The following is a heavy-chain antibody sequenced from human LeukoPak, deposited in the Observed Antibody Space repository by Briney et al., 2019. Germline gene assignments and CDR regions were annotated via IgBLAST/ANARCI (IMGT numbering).Heavy chain of an antibody. Sequence: GESLKISCKGSGYSFTSYWIGWVRQMPGKGLEWMGVIYPGDSDTRYSPSFEGQVTISTDKSISTAYLQWSSLKASDTAIYYCARGYYDDNGYYFFDYWGQGTLVTVSS. CDR3: ARGYYDDNGYYFFDY. CDR1: GYSFTSYW. D-gene: IGHD3-22*01. CDR2: IYPGDSDT. V-gene: IGHV5-51*01. J-gene: IGHJ4*02.